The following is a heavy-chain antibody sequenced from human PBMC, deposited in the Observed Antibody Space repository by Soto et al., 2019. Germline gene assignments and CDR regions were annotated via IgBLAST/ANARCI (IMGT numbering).Heavy chain of an antibody. CDR2: ISAYNGNT. CDR1: GYTFASYG. CDR3: ARVDRARRKADYYYGMDV. J-gene: IGHJ6*02. D-gene: IGHD6-19*01. Sequence: QVQLVQSGAEVKKPGASVKVSCKASGYTFASYGISWVRQAPGQGLEWMGWISAYNGNTNYAQKLQGRVTMTTDTSTSTAYMELRSLRSDDTAVYYCARVDRARRKADYYYGMDVWGQGTTVTVSS. V-gene: IGHV1-18*01.